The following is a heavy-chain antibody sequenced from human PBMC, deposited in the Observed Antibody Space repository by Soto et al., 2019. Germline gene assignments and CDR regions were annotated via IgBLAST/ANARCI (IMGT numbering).Heavy chain of an antibody. V-gene: IGHV3-21*01. CDR1: GFTFSSYS. D-gene: IGHD3-16*02. Sequence: GGSLRLSCAASGFTFSSYSMNWVRQAPGKGLEWVSSISSSSYIYYADSVKGRFTISRDNAKNSLYLQMNSLRAEDTAVYYCARDRVWGSYRYTGTGYGMDVWGQGTTVTVSS. CDR3: ARDRVWGSYRYTGTGYGMDV. J-gene: IGHJ6*02. CDR2: ISSSSYI.